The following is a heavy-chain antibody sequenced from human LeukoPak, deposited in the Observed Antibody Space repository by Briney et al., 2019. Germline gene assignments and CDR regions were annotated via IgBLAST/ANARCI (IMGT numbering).Heavy chain of an antibody. CDR1: GFTFSSYA. J-gene: IGHJ5*02. CDR3: AKDLSSTVVRQGWFDP. V-gene: IGHV3-23*01. Sequence: GGSLRLSCEASGFTFSSYAMSWVRQAPGRGLEWVSGISGSGGTTYCADSVQGRFTISRDNPKNTLYLQMNSLRAEDTAVYYCAKDLSSTVVRQGWFDPWGQGILVTVSS. D-gene: IGHD4-23*01. CDR2: ISGSGGTT.